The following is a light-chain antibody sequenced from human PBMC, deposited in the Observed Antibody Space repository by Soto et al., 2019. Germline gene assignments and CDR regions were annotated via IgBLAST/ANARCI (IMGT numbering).Light chain of an antibody. CDR2: SNN. J-gene: IGLJ1*01. CDR3: AAWDDSLYGRV. CDR1: RSNIGSNP. V-gene: IGLV1-44*01. Sequence: QSARTQPPSASGTPGQRITIFCSGSRSNIGSNPVNWYQQLPGTAPKLLIDSNNQRPSGVPDRFSGSRSGTSASLAISGLQSEDEADYYCAAWDDSLYGRVFGTGTKVTVL.